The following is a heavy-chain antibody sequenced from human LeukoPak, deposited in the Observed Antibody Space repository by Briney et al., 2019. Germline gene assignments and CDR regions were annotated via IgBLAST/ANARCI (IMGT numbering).Heavy chain of an antibody. CDR2: IYYSGST. CDR1: GGSISSYY. J-gene: IGHJ5*02. V-gene: IGHV4-59*01. Sequence: PSETLSLTCTVSGGSISSYYWSWIRQPPGKGLEWIGYIYYSGSTNYNPSLKSRVTISVDTSKNQFSLKLSSVTAADTAVYYCARVGLLVPLLWFDPWGQGTLVTVSS. D-gene: IGHD6-6*01. CDR3: ARVGLLVPLLWFDP.